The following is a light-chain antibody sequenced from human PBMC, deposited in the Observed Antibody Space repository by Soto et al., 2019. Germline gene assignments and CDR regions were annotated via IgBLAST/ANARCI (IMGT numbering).Light chain of an antibody. Sequence: EIVVTQSPATLSVSPGERATLSCRASQSVSTNVAWYQQKPGRAPRLPIYGPSTRASGVPARFSGSGSGREFTLTISSLQSEDSAGYYCHQYNDWPPAFGQGTKVEIK. V-gene: IGKV3-15*01. CDR1: QSVSTN. CDR3: HQYNDWPPA. J-gene: IGKJ1*01. CDR2: GPS.